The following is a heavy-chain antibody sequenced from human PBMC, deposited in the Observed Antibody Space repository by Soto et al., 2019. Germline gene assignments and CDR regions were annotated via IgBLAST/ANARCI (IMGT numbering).Heavy chain of an antibody. Sequence: SETLSLTCTVSGGYISPYYWSWIRQPPGKGLEWIAYIYYSGSTNYNPSLKSRVTISVDTSKNQCSLKLSSVTAADTAVYYCARASYYSDSFGYFLDSWGQGTLVTVSS. CDR3: ARASYYSDSFGYFLDS. D-gene: IGHD3-22*01. CDR1: GGYISPYY. CDR2: IYYSGST. J-gene: IGHJ4*02. V-gene: IGHV4-59*01.